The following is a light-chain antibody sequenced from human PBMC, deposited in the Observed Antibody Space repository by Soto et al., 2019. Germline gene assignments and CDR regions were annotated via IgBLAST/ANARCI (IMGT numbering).Light chain of an antibody. CDR1: ASNVGSNT. CDR3: AAWDDNLEGVL. Sequence: QSVLTQPPSVSGTPGQRVVLSCSGRASNVGSNTVNWYQHLPGTAPKAVIYSNTLRPSGVPDRFSGSKSGTSASLAISGLQSEDEADYYCAAWDDNLEGVLFGGGTKLTVL. V-gene: IGLV1-44*01. CDR2: SNT. J-gene: IGLJ2*01.